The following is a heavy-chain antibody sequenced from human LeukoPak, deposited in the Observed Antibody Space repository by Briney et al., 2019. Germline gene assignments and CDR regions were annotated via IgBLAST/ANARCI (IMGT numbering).Heavy chain of an antibody. J-gene: IGHJ4*02. Sequence: PGGSLRLSCAASGFTFSNAWMSWVRQAPGKGLEWVGRIKSKTDGGTTDYAAPVKGRFTISRDDSKNTLYLQVNSLKTEDTAVYYCTIADGDCSGGSCYSDYWGQGTLVTVSS. D-gene: IGHD2-15*01. CDR1: GFTFSNAW. V-gene: IGHV3-15*01. CDR3: TIADGDCSGGSCYSDY. CDR2: IKSKTDGGTT.